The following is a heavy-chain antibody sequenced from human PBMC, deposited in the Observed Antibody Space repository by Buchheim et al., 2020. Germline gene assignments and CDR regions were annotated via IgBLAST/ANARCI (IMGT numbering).Heavy chain of an antibody. J-gene: IGHJ4*02. Sequence: EVQLVESGGGLVQPGGSLRLSCAASGFTFSSYSMNWVRQAPGKGLEWVSYISSSSTIYYAESVKGRFTISRDNAKNSLYLQMNSLRAEDTAVYYCARDLSGSYDGDYWGQGTL. D-gene: IGHD1-26*01. V-gene: IGHV3-48*01. CDR2: ISSSSTI. CDR1: GFTFSSYS. CDR3: ARDLSGSYDGDY.